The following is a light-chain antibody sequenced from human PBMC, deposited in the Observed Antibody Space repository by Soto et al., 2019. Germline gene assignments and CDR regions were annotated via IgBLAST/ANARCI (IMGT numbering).Light chain of an antibody. CDR3: QQYGSSPQT. CDR2: GAS. V-gene: IGKV3-20*01. J-gene: IGKJ4*01. CDR1: RSVSSSY. Sequence: EIVLTQSPGTLSLSPGERATLSCRASRSVSSSYLAWYQQKPGQAPRLLIYGASSRAAGIPDRFSGSGSGRDFTLTIGRPEREGLAVYNCQQYGSSPQTFGGGTKVEIK.